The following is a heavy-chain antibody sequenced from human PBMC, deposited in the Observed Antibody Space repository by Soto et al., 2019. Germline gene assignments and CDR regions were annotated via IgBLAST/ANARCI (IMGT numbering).Heavy chain of an antibody. J-gene: IGHJ4*01. V-gene: IGHV4-4*02. Sequence: PSGTLSLLCAASGVSMTGGDSFTRGRQPPGKVLVWIGEVFHTENTDFNPALKSRVTMSVDKSTNEFSLKVTAVTAADTSRYDCSRKVLVRFDYRCHGARVTVSS. CDR3: SRKVLVRFDY. CDR1: GVSMTGGDS. CDR2: VFHTENT.